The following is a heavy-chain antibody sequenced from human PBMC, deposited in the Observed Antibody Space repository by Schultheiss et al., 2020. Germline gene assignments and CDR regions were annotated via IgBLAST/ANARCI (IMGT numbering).Heavy chain of an antibody. V-gene: IGHV1-58*02. CDR2: IVVGSGNT. J-gene: IGHJ6*02. Sequence: SVKVSCKASGFTFTSSAMQWVRQARGQRLEWIGWIVVGSGNTNYAQKFQGRVTMTRNTSISTAYMELSSLRSEDTAVYYCARGKYVFREDGMDVWGQGTTVTVAS. CDR3: ARGKYVFREDGMDV. CDR1: GFTFTSSA. D-gene: IGHD1-26*01.